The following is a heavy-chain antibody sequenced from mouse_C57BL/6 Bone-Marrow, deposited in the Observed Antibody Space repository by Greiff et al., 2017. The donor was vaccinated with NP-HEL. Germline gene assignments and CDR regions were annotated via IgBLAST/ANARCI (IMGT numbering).Heavy chain of an antibody. D-gene: IGHD1-1*01. CDR3: ARHEGGYGSSSAWFAY. CDR2: FYPGSGSL. J-gene: IGHJ3*01. CDR1: GYTFTEYT. Sequence: VQLKESGAELVKPGASVKLSCTASGYTFTEYTIHWVKQRSGQGLEWIGWFYPGSGSLKYNEKFKDKATLTADKSSSTVYMELSRLTSEDSAVYFCARHEGGYGSSSAWFAYWGQGTLVTVSA. V-gene: IGHV1-62-2*01.